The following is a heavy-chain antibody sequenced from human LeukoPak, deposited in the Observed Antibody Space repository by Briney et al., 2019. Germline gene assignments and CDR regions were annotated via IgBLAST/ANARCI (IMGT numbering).Heavy chain of an antibody. CDR2: IIPIFGTA. CDR3: ARDGSRVVTPKEYSPH. V-gene: IGHV1-69*01. D-gene: IGHD3-3*01. J-gene: IGHJ1*01. Sequence: ASVKVSCKASGGTFSSYAISWVRQAPGQGLEWMGGIIPIFGTANYAQKFQGRVTITADESTSTAYMELSSLRSEDTAVYYCARDGSRVVTPKEYSPHGAQGTLVTVSS. CDR1: GGTFSSYA.